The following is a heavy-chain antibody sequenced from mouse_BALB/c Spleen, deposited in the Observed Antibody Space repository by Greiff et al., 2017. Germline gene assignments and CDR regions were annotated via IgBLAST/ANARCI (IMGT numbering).Heavy chain of an antibody. CDR2: INPYNGAT. CDR1: GYSFTGYY. Sequence: VQLQQSGPELVKPGASVKISCKASGYSFTGYYMHWVKQSHVKSLEWIGRINPYNGATSYNQNFKDKASLTVDKSSSTAYMELHSLTSEDSAVYYCARETDYYGSRLAWFAYWGQGTLVTVSA. D-gene: IGHD1-1*01. J-gene: IGHJ3*01. CDR3: ARETDYYGSRLAWFAY. V-gene: IGHV1-31*01.